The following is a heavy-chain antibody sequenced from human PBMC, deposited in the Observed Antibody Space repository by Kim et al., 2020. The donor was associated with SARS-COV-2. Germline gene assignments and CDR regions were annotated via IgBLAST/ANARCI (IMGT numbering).Heavy chain of an antibody. V-gene: IGHV3-66*01. Sequence: GGSLRLSCAASGFTVSSNYMSWVRQAPGKGLEWVSVIYSGGSTYYADSVKGRFTISRDNSKNTLYLQMNSLRAEDTAVYYCASGGSPGWFGELLFDYWGQGTLVTVSS. CDR1: GFTVSSNY. CDR2: IYSGGST. J-gene: IGHJ4*02. D-gene: IGHD3-10*01. CDR3: ASGGSPGWFGELLFDY.